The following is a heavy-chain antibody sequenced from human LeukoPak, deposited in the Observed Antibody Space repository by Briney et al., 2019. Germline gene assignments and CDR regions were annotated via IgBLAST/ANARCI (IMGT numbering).Heavy chain of an antibody. V-gene: IGHV3-53*04. CDR2: IYSGGST. CDR3: ARVTPPRAVAYFDY. J-gene: IGHJ4*02. Sequence: PGGSLRLSCAASGFTVSSNYMSWVRQAPGKGLEWVSVIYSGGSTYYADSVKGRFTISRHNSKNTLYLQMNSLRAEDTAVYYCARVTPPRAVAYFDYWGQGTLVTVSS. D-gene: IGHD4-23*01. CDR1: GFTVSSNY.